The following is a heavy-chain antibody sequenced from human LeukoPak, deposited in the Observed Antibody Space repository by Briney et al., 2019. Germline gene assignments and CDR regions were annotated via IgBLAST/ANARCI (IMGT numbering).Heavy chain of an antibody. D-gene: IGHD3-22*01. CDR3: AKRGVVIRVILVGFHKEAYYVDS. J-gene: IGHJ4*02. V-gene: IGHV3-23*01. CDR2: ISGSGGST. CDR1: GFTFSSFA. Sequence: GGSLRLSCAASGFTFSSFAMSWVRQAPGKGLEWVSAISGSGGSTFYADSVKGRFTISRDNSENTLFLQMNSLRAEDTAVYFCAKRGVVIRVILVGFHKEAYYVDSGSQGALVTVSS.